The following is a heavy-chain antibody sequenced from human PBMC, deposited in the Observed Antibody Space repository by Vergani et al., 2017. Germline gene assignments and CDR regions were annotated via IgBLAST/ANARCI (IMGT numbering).Heavy chain of an antibody. CDR3: AILPSYYEFWSGYYRVGGHQDY. CDR1: GGTFSSYA. D-gene: IGHD3-3*01. Sequence: QVQLVQSGAEVKKPGSSVKVSCKASGGTFSSYAISWVRQAPGQGLEWLGRILPILGTANYAQKFQGRVTITADESTSTAYMELSSLRSEDTAVYYCAILPSYYEFWSGYYRVGGHQDYWGQGTLVTVSS. CDR2: ILPILGTA. J-gene: IGHJ4*02. V-gene: IGHV1-69*11.